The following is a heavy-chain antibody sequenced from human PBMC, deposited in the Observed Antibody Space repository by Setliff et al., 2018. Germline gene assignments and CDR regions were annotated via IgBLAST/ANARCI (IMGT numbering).Heavy chain of an antibody. V-gene: IGHV1-69*13. CDR1: GGTFSSYV. J-gene: IGHJ6*03. CDR3: AGGQPLVRKYYYYMDV. CDR2: IIPMFGT. D-gene: IGHD3-10*01. Sequence: ASVKVSCKASGGTFSSYVISWVREAPGQGLEWMGGIIPMFGTNYAQKFQGRVTITADESTSTAYMELSSLGSEDTAVYYCAGGQPLVRKYYYYMDVWGKGTTVTLSS.